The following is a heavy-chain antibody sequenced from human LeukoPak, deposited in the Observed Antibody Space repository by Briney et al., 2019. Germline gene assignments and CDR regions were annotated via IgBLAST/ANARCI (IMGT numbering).Heavy chain of an antibody. CDR3: ARDTSGSYPITYFDS. CDR2: IDSTSGYI. CDR1: GFTFKIYS. V-gene: IGHV3-21*01. J-gene: IGHJ4*02. D-gene: IGHD3-10*01. Sequence: GGSLRLSCAASGFTFKIYSMNWVRQAPGKGMEWVSYIDSTSGYIYYADSVKGRFTISRDNAKNSLYLQMNSLSAEDTAVYYCARDTSGSYPITYFDSWGQGALVTVSS.